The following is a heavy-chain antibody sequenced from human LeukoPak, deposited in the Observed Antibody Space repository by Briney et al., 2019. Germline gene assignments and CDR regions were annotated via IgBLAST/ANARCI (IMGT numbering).Heavy chain of an antibody. CDR2: ISSSSSYI. J-gene: IGHJ4*02. V-gene: IGHV3-11*06. Sequence: PGGSLRLSCAASGFTFSDYYMSWIRQAPGKGLEWVSSISSSSSYIYYADSVKGRFTTSRDNAKNSLYLQMNSLRAEDTAVYYCARHYDSNSYGPGYWGQGTLVTVSS. CDR1: GFTFSDYY. D-gene: IGHD3-22*01. CDR3: ARHYDSNSYGPGY.